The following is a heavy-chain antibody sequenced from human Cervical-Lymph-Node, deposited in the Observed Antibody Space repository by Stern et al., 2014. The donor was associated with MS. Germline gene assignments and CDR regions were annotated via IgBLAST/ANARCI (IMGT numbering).Heavy chain of an antibody. Sequence: QLVQSGSEVKKPGASVKVSCKASEYTHNIYLIHWVRQAPGQRPDWMGVINPSGATNYAQKVQDRVTMTTDASTSTFYMELSRLRSEDTAVYYCAVRYCSGGRCYSVPDVWGQGTTVIVSS. V-gene: IGHV1-46*02. J-gene: IGHJ6*02. D-gene: IGHD2-15*01. CDR1: EYTHNIYL. CDR2: INPSGAT. CDR3: AVRYCSGGRCYSVPDV.